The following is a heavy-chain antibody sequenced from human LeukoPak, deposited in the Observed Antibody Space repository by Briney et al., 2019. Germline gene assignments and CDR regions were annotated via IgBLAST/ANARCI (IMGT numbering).Heavy chain of an antibody. CDR2: INNDGSST. V-gene: IGHV3-74*01. D-gene: IGHD5-24*01. Sequence: PGGSLRLSCAASGFTFSSYWMHWVRQAPGKGLVWVSRINNDGSSTSYADSVKGRFTISRDNAKNTLYLQMNSLSAEDTAVYFCARETPRRGETRDGYRWGQGTLVTVSS. J-gene: IGHJ4*02. CDR3: ARETPRRGETRDGYR. CDR1: GFTFSSYW.